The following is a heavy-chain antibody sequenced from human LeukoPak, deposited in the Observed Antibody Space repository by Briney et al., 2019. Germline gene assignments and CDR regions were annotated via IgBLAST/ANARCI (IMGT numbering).Heavy chain of an antibody. CDR2: ISAYNGNT. Sequence: ASVKVSCKASGYTFTSYGISWVRQAPGQGLEWMGWISAYNGNTNYAQKLQGRVTMTTDTSTSTAYMELRSLRSDDTAVYYCARDLPSRAVAGTGGSYFDYWGQGTLVTVSS. D-gene: IGHD6-19*01. CDR3: ARDLPSRAVAGTGGSYFDY. J-gene: IGHJ4*02. V-gene: IGHV1-18*01. CDR1: GYTFTSYG.